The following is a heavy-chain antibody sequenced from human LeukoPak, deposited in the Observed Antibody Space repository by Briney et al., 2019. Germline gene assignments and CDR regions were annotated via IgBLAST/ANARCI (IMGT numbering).Heavy chain of an antibody. V-gene: IGHV3-21*01. Sequence: GGSLRLSCATSGFTFYEYSMNWVRQAPGKGLEWVSSITPTSTSIFYADSVKGRFTISRDNARNSLYLQMNSLRAEDTAVYHCATVYYDSSAYGDLDSWGQGTLVTVSS. CDR1: GFTFYEYS. D-gene: IGHD3-22*01. CDR2: ITPTSTSI. J-gene: IGHJ4*02. CDR3: ATVYYDSSAYGDLDS.